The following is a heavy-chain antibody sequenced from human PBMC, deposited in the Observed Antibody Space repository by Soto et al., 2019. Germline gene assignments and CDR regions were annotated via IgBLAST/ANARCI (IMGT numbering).Heavy chain of an antibody. CDR1: GGTFSNHA. J-gene: IGHJ4*02. CDR2: IIPMFPTA. CDR3: ATTNGIVGATRYFDY. V-gene: IGHV1-69*13. Sequence: SVKVSCKASGGTFSNHAISWVRQAPGQGLEWVGGIIPMFPTADYAQKFQGRVTITADESTSTAYMELSSLRSEDTAVYYCATTNGIVGATRYFDYWGQGTLVTVSS. D-gene: IGHD1-26*01.